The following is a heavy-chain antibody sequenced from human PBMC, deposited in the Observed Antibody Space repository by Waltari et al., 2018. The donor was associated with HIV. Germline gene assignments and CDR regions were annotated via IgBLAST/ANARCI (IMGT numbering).Heavy chain of an antibody. CDR3: ARENTMTYYDALDI. CDR2: VSSDGSTT. Sequence: EVQLVASGGGLVQPGGSLRLSCPASGFTFRSYWMHWVRQAPGKGLLWVSGVSSDGSTTNYADSVKGRLTISRDNAKNTLYLQMNSLRADDTAVYYCARENTMTYYDALDIWGQGTMVTVSS. D-gene: IGHD4-17*01. V-gene: IGHV3-74*01. CDR1: GFTFRSYW. J-gene: IGHJ3*02.